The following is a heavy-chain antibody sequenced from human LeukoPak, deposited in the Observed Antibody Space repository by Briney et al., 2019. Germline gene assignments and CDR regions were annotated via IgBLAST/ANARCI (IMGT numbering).Heavy chain of an antibody. CDR1: GGSISSYY. CDR2: IYYSGST. Sequence: SETLSLTCTVSGGSISSYYWSWIRQPPGKGLEWIGYIYYSGSTSYNPSLKSRVTISVDTSKNQFSLKLSSVTAADTAVYYCARPLTGTTLIFDYWGQVTLVTVSS. D-gene: IGHD1-7*01. J-gene: IGHJ4*02. CDR3: ARPLTGTTLIFDY. V-gene: IGHV4-59*01.